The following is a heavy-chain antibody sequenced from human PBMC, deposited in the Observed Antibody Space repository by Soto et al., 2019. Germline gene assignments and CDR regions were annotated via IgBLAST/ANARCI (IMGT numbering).Heavy chain of an antibody. Sequence: GASVKVSCKASGYTFTSYGISWVRQAPGQGLEWMGWISAYNGNTNYAQKLQGRVTMTTDTSTSTAYMELRSLRSDDTAVYYCARDLFTAAAGENWFDPWGQGTLVTVSS. J-gene: IGHJ5*02. CDR1: GYTFTSYG. V-gene: IGHV1-18*01. CDR3: ARDLFTAAAGENWFDP. D-gene: IGHD6-13*01. CDR2: ISAYNGNT.